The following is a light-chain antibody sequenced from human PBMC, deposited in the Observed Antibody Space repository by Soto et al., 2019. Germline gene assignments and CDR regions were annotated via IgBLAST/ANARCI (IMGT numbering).Light chain of an antibody. Sequence: EIVLTQSPGTLSLSPGERATLSCRASQSVSSSYLAWYQQKPGQAPRLLIYGASSRATGIPDRFSGSGSGTDFTLTISRLEPEDFATYYCLQDYNYPRTFGQGTKVDI. CDR2: GAS. V-gene: IGKV3-20*01. J-gene: IGKJ1*01. CDR3: LQDYNYPRT. CDR1: QSVSSSY.